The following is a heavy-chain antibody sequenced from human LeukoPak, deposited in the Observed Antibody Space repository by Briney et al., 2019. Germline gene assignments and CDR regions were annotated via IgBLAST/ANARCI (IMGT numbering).Heavy chain of an antibody. CDR1: GYTFTGYY. CDR2: INPNSGGT. D-gene: IGHD1-26*01. CDR3: ARTYSGSLRGAFDI. V-gene: IGHV1-2*06. Sequence: GASVKVSCKASGYTFTGYYMHWVRQAPGQGLEWMGRINPNSGGTNYAQKFQGRVTMPRGTSISTAYMELSSLRSDDTAVYYCARTYSGSLRGAFDIWGQGTMVTVSS. J-gene: IGHJ3*02.